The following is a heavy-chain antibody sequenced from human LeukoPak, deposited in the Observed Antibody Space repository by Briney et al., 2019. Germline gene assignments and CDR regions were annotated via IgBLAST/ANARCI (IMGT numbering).Heavy chain of an antibody. CDR2: IIPIFGTA. V-gene: IGHV1-69*01. J-gene: IGHJ3*02. CDR1: GGTFSSYA. Sequence: SVKVSFKASGGTFSSYAISWVRQAPGQGLEWMGGIIPIFGTANYAQKLQGRVTITADESTSTAYMELSSLRSEDTAVYYCASAWGIVVVTADTGNAFDIWGQGTMVTVSS. D-gene: IGHD2-21*02. CDR3: ASAWGIVVVTADTGNAFDI.